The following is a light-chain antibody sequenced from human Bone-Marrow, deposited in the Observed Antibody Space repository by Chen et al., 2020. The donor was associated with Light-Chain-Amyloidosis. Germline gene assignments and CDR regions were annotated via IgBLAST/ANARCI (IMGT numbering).Light chain of an antibody. CDR1: GLPTQY. Sequence: SDDLTQPPAVSVSPGQTARISCSGDGLPTQYSSWYQLRPGQAPRLLIFKDNERPSGIPERFSGSSSGTSVTWTINGVQAEDEADYYCQSAITDGVSMFFGGGTRLTVL. V-gene: IGLV3-25*03. CDR2: KDN. J-gene: IGLJ2*01. CDR3: QSAITDGVSMF.